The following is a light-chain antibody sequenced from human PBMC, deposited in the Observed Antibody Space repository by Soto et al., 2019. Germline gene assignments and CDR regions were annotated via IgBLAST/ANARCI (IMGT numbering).Light chain of an antibody. J-gene: IGLJ1*01. Sequence: QSALTQPPSASGTPGQRVTISCSGSGSSIGTNTVNWYRQLPGTAPKLLIYGNNQRPSGVPDRFSGSKSGTSASLAISGLQSEDEAEYYCAAWDASLNGPVFGTGTKVTVL. CDR1: GSSIGTNT. CDR3: AAWDASLNGPV. CDR2: GNN. V-gene: IGLV1-44*01.